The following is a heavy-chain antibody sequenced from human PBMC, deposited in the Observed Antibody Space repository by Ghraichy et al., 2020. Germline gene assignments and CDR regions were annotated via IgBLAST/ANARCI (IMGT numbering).Heavy chain of an antibody. CDR2: ITTRSGNT. D-gene: IGHD5-24*01. V-gene: IGHV1-18*01. J-gene: IGHJ5*02. Sequence: ASVKVSCKASGYTFINYGITWVRQAPGQGLEWMGWITTRSGNTQYARKFQGRVTMTTDTSTSTAYMELGSLRSDDTDLYYCARGINWFDPWGQGTLVTVSS. CDR3: ARGINWFDP. CDR1: GYTFINYG.